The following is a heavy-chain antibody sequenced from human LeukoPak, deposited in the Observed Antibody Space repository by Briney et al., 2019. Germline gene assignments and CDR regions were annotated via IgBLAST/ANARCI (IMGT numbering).Heavy chain of an antibody. CDR1: NGFISTSGFY. D-gene: IGHD3-9*01. Sequence: PSETLSLTCTVSNGFISTSGFYWGWIRQPPGKGLEWIGKIYYYGSTYYNPSLKSRDTISLDMSKNRFSLKLSSVTAADTAVYYCARGHDILTGSPFDYWGQGTLVTVSS. CDR3: ARGHDILTGSPFDY. CDR2: IYYYGST. V-gene: IGHV4-39*07. J-gene: IGHJ4*02.